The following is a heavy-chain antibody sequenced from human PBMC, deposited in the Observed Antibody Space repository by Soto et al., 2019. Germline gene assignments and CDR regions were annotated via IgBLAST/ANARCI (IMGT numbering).Heavy chain of an antibody. V-gene: IGHV1-69*01. D-gene: IGHD2-8*01. J-gene: IGHJ6*04. CDR2: IIPIFETT. Sequence: QVQLVQSGAEVKKPGSSVKVSCKASGDTFSNYGFSWVRQAPGQGLEWMGRIIPIFETTTYAQKFQGRVTITADESTSTAYMKLSSVTSEDTAVYYCGSGYCAKGVCHTVGGGEVWGKGTTVTVST. CDR3: GSGYCAKGVCHTVGGGEV. CDR1: GDTFSNYG.